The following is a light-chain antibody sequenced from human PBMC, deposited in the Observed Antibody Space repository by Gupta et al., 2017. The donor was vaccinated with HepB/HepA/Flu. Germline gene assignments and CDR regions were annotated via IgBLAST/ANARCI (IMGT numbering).Light chain of an antibody. CDR2: DVS. Sequence: QSALTPPASVSGHPGQSITPSCPGTNSDVGGYNYVSWYQQHPGKAPKVMIFDVSNRPSGVSNRFSGSKSGNTASLTISGLQAEDEADYYCSSYTSSSTVIFGGGTKLTVL. V-gene: IGLV2-14*03. CDR1: NSDVGGYNY. CDR3: SSYTSSSTVI. J-gene: IGLJ2*01.